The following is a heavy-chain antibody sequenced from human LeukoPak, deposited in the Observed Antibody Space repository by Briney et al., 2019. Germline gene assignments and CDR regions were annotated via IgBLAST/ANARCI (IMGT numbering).Heavy chain of an antibody. Sequence: PSETLSLTCTVSAGSISSSNYHWGWIRQPPGKGLEWIGSIHYSGSTYYNPSLKSRITISVDTSNNQFSLKLTSVTAADTAVYFCARFPNPSGCFDDCGQGTLVTVSS. V-gene: IGHV4-39*01. CDR2: IHYSGST. J-gene: IGHJ4*01. CDR3: ARFPNPSGCFDD. D-gene: IGHD3-22*01. CDR1: AGSISSSNYH.